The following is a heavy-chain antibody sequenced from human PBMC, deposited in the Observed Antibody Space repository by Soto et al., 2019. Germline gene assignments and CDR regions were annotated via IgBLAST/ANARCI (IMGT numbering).Heavy chain of an antibody. CDR1: GYTFTDYV. CDR3: AREWCTRTSCYAVDY. D-gene: IGHD2-2*01. Sequence: ASVKVSCKASGYTFTDYVISWVRQAPGQGLEWMGYFNGNNGNTHCAQKFQGRVTMTTDTSTNTAYMELRSLTCDDTAVYYCAREWCTRTSCYAVDYWGQGTLVTVSS. V-gene: IGHV1-18*01. J-gene: IGHJ4*02. CDR2: FNGNNGNT.